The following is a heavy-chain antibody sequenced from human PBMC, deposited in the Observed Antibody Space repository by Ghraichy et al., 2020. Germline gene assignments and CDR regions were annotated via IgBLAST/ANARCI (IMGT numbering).Heavy chain of an antibody. CDR1: GGSISSSSYY. CDR2: IYYSGST. CDR3: ARLFYNWKKSSWFDP. V-gene: IGHV4-39*01. J-gene: IGHJ5*02. Sequence: SETLSLTCTVSGGSISSSSYYWGWIRQPPGKGLEWIGSIYYSGSTYYNPSLKSRVTISVDTSKNQFSLKLSSVTAADTAVYYCARLFYNWKKSSWFDPWGQGTLVTFSS. D-gene: IGHD1-20*01.